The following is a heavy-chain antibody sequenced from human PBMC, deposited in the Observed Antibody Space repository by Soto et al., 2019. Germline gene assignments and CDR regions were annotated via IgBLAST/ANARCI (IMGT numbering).Heavy chain of an antibody. CDR2: INPGGST. CDR1: GGSFSGYY. J-gene: IGHJ4*02. CDR3: ARDKISGSFDS. Sequence: PSETLSLTCALYGGSFSGYYWTWIRQPPGTGLEWIGEINPGGSTYYNPSLKSRVTISVDTSKNQFSLKLTSVTAADTAVYYCARDKISGSFDSWGQGTRVTVSS. V-gene: IGHV4-34*01.